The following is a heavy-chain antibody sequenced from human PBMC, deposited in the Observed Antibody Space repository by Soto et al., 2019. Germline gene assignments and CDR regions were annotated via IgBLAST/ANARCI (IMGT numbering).Heavy chain of an antibody. J-gene: IGHJ4*02. V-gene: IGHV3-7*01. CDR2: INQDGSEK. CDR1: GFTFRNYW. CDR3: ARGKSSRYFDY. Sequence: GGSLRLSCAASGFTFRNYWMSWVRQAPGKGLEWVANINQDGSEKDYVDSVKGRFTISRDNAENSLYLHVNSLRAEDTVVYYCARGKSSRYFDYWGQGTLVTVSS. D-gene: IGHD6-13*01.